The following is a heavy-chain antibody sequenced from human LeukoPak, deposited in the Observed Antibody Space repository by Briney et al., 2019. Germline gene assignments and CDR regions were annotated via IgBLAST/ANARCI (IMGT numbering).Heavy chain of an antibody. D-gene: IGHD2-2*01. J-gene: IGHJ4*02. V-gene: IGHV3-23*01. CDR1: GFTFSAYA. CDR2: ITDGGGHT. Sequence: GGSLRLSCAASGFTFSAYAMSWVRQAPGKGLEWVSAITDGGGHTYYGDSVKGRFTISRDNSKNTLYLQMNSLRADDTAVYFCAKESCSSRCNFDYWGQGTLVTVSS. CDR3: AKESCSSRCNFDY.